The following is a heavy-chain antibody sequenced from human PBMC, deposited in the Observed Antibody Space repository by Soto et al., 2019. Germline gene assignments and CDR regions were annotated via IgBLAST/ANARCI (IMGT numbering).Heavy chain of an antibody. Sequence: QVQLVQSGAEVKKPGASVKVSCKASGDTFTGYYMQWVRQAPGQGLEWMGWINLNSGGTNYAQKFQVWVTLTRDTSINTASLQLSRLRSADTAVYYSARDRPPRSKHAYLDSVSIPVCRYSGMDLWRQRTTVTLSS. CDR2: INLNSGGT. CDR3: ARDRPPRSKHAYLDSVSIPVCRYSGMDL. CDR1: GDTFTGYY. V-gene: IGHV1-2*04. D-gene: IGHD3-9*01. J-gene: IGHJ6*02.